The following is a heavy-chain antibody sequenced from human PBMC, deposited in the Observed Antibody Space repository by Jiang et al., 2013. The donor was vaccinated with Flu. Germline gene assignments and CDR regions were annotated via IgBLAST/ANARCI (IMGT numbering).Heavy chain of an antibody. V-gene: IGHV3-30*18. CDR3: AKGRAGLATISSFDY. D-gene: IGHD5-12*01. J-gene: IGHJ4*02. CDR2: ISYDGSNK. Sequence: VISYDGSNKYYADSVKGRFTISRDNSKNTLYLQMNSLRAEDTAVYYCAKGRAGLATISSFDYWGQGTLVTVSS.